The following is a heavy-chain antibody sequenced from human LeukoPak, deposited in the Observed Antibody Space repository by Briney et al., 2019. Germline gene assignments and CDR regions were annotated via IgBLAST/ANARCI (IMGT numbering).Heavy chain of an antibody. CDR1: GYTFTSYG. J-gene: IGHJ6*02. V-gene: IGHV1-18*01. D-gene: IGHD5-18*01. CDR3: ARYSPSQKYYYYGMDV. Sequence: ASVKVSCKASGYTFTSYGISWVRQAPGQGLEWMGWISAYNGNTNYARKLQGRVTMTTDTSTSTAYMELRSLRSDDTAVYYCARYSPSQKYYYYGMDVWGQGTTVTVSS. CDR2: ISAYNGNT.